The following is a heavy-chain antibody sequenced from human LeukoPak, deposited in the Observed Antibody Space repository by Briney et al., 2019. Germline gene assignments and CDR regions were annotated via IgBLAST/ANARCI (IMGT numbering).Heavy chain of an antibody. CDR1: GGSISSSSYY. J-gene: IGHJ5*02. CDR3: ARPEGYFGSGSYSHWFDP. Sequence: SETLSLTCTVSGGSISSSSYYWGWIRQPPGKGLEWIGSIYYIGSTYYNPSLKSRVTISVDTSKNQFSLKLSSVTAADTAVYYCARPEGYFGSGSYSHWFDPWGQGTLVTVSS. D-gene: IGHD3-10*01. CDR2: IYYIGST. V-gene: IGHV4-39*01.